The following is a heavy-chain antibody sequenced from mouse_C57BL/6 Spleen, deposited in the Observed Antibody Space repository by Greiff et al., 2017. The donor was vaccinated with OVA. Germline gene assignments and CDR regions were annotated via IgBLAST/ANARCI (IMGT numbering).Heavy chain of an antibody. J-gene: IGHJ2*01. D-gene: IGHD2-4*01. CDR3: ARDYDGDYFDY. CDR1: GFTFSSYG. Sequence: EVKLMESGGDLVKPGGSLKLSCAASGFTFSSYGMSWVRQTPDKRLEWVATISSGGSYTYYPDSVKGRFTISRDNAKNTLYLQMSSLKSEDTAMYYCARDYDGDYFDYWGQGTTLTVSS. CDR2: ISSGGSYT. V-gene: IGHV5-6*01.